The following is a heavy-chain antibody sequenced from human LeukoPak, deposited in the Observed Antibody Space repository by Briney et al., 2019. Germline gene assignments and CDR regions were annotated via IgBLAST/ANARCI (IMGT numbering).Heavy chain of an antibody. CDR3: ARDANCRAAPSCWFDP. V-gene: IGHV3-7*01. CDR2: IKQDGSEK. CDR1: GFTFSDYY. Sequence: PGGSLRLSCAASGFTFSDYYMSWIRQAPGKGLEWVANIKQDGSEKYYVDSVKGRFTISRDNAKNSLYLQMNSLRAEDTAVYYCARDANCRAAPSCWFDPWGQGTLVTVSS. J-gene: IGHJ5*02. D-gene: IGHD1-1*01.